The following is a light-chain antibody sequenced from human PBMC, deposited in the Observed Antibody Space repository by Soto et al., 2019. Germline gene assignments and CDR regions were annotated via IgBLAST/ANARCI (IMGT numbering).Light chain of an antibody. V-gene: IGLV4-60*03. CDR2: IEGSGSY. CDR3: ETWDSNTRV. Sequence: QAVVTQSSSASASLGSSVKLTCTLSSGHSSYTIAWHQQQPGKAPRYLMKIEGSGSYNEGSGVPDRFSGSSSGADRYLTISDLQSEDEADYYCETWDSNTRVFGGGTKLTVL. J-gene: IGLJ2*01. CDR1: SGHSSYT.